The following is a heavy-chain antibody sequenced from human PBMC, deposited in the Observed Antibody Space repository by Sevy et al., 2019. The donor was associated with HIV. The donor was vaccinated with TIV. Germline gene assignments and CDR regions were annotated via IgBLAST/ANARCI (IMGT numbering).Heavy chain of an antibody. CDR2: IKQDGSVK. V-gene: IGHV3-7*01. CDR1: GFTLNSYW. J-gene: IGHJ4*02. CDR3: VRAIAADGSF. Sequence: GGSLRLSCVASGFTLNSYWMHWVRQAPGKGLEWVANIKQDGSVKYYVDSVKGRFTIYRDNARNLLYLQMNSLRVEDTALYYCVRAIAADGSFWGQGTLVTVSS. D-gene: IGHD6-13*01.